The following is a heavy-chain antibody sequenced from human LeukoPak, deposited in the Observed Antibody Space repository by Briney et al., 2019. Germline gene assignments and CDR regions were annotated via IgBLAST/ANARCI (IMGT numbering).Heavy chain of an antibody. J-gene: IGHJ4*02. D-gene: IGHD3-22*01. V-gene: IGHV4-34*01. CDR2: INHSGST. CDR3: ARNYYDSSGYYY. Sequence: SETLSLTCAVYGGSFSGYYWSWIRQPPGKGLEWIGEINHSGSTNYNPSLKSRVTISVDTSKNQFSLKLSSVTAADTAVYYCARNYYDSSGYYYWGQGTLVTVSP. CDR1: GGSFSGYY.